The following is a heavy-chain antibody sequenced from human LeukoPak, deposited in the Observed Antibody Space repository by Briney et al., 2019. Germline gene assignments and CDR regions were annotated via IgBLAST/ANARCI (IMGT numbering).Heavy chain of an antibody. V-gene: IGHV4-34*01. Sequence: PSETLSLTCAVCGGSFSGYYWSWIRQPPGKGLEWIGEINHSGSTNYNPSLKSRVTISVDTSKNQFSLKLSSVTAADTAVYYCARLGGGAAAFFDYWGQGTLVTVSS. J-gene: IGHJ4*02. D-gene: IGHD6-13*01. CDR2: INHSGST. CDR1: GGSFSGYY. CDR3: ARLGGGAAAFFDY.